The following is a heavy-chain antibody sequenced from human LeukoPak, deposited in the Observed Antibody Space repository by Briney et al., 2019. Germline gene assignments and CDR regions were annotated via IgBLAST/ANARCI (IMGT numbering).Heavy chain of an antibody. J-gene: IGHJ4*02. CDR2: ISYDGSNK. D-gene: IGHD3-3*01. CDR1: GFTFSSYA. V-gene: IGHV3-30-3*01. CDR3: AREGNLEWLSPSYYFDY. Sequence: GGSLRLSCAASGFTFSSYAMHWVRQAPGKGLEWVAVISYDGSNKYYADSVKGRFTISRDNSKNALYLQMNSLRAEDTAVYYCAREGNLEWLSPSYYFDYWGQGTLVTVSS.